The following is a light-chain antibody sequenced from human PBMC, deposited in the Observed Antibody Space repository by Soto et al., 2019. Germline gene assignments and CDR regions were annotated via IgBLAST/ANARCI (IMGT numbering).Light chain of an antibody. CDR3: QQLSNWPPT. Sequence: EIVLTQSPATLSLSPGERATLSCRASQSVSSYLAWYQQKPGQAPRLLIYDASNRATGIPGRFSGSGSGTDFTLTISSLEPEDFAVYYCQQLSNWPPTFGQGTKLEIK. CDR1: QSVSSY. V-gene: IGKV3-11*01. CDR2: DAS. J-gene: IGKJ2*01.